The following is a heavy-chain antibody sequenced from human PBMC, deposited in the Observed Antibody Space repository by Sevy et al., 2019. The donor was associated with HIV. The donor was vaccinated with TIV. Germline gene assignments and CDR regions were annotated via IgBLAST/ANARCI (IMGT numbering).Heavy chain of an antibody. D-gene: IGHD5-12*01. CDR2: VGPAGDT. J-gene: IGHJ6*02. Sequence: GGSLRLSCAASGFTFITYDMHWVRHVTRKGLEWVSGVGPAGDTFYPGSVKGRFTISRENAKNSLYLQMNNLRAGDTAVYYCTRSGGYSDYGMDVWGQGTTVTVSS. CDR3: TRSGGYSDYGMDV. CDR1: GFTFITYD. V-gene: IGHV3-13*01.